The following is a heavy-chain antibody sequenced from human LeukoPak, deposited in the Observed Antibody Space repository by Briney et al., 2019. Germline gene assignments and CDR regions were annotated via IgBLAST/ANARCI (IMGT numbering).Heavy chain of an antibody. CDR3: ARDLRSSGYYAFDY. CDR1: GFTFSSYW. V-gene: IGHV3-7*01. CDR2: IKKDGSEK. J-gene: IGHJ4*02. Sequence: GGSLRLSCAASGFTFSSYWMSWVRQAPGKGLEWVANIKKDGSEKYYVDSVKGRFTISRDNAKTSLYLQMNSLRAEDTAVYYCARDLRSSGYYAFDYWGQGILVTVSS. D-gene: IGHD3-22*01.